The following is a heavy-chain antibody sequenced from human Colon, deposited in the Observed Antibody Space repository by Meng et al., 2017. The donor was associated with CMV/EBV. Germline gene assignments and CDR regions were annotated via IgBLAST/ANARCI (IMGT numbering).Heavy chain of an antibody. J-gene: IGHJ4*02. CDR1: GDSITSTSYY. CDR2: IYHSGST. D-gene: IGHD2-8*01. CDR3: VRDGECSNGVCYVTIVDS. Sequence: SETLSLTCNVSGDSITSTSYYWGWIRQPPGKGLEWIASIYHSGSTFYNPSLKGRVTISADTSKNQFSLRLSSVTASDTAVYYCVRDGECSNGVCYVTIVDSWGQGTLVTVSS. V-gene: IGHV4-39*02.